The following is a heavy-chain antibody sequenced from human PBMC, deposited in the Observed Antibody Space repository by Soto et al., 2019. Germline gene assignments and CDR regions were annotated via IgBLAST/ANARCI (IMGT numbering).Heavy chain of an antibody. CDR3: ARRYCASDNCPLFYYFVDL. V-gene: IGHV1-69*13. CDR1: GGTFNKFA. D-gene: IGHD2-21*02. CDR2: IIPVFRSA. J-gene: IGHJ6*02. Sequence: ASVKVSCKASGGTFNKFAFSWVRQAPGQGFEWMGGIIPVFRSANYAQRFRGRITITADEYTSTVYLYLNDLRSDDTAVYYCARRYCASDNCPLFYYFVDLWGLGTTVTVSS.